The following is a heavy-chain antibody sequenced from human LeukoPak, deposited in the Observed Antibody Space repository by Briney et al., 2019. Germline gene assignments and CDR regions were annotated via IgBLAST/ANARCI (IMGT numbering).Heavy chain of an antibody. CDR1: GFTFSSYW. CDR3: AKLYYYSSGSYDYAFDI. V-gene: IGHV3-7*02. CDR2: IKGDGSEK. Sequence: GGSLRLSCAASGFTFSSYWMTWVRQAPGRGLEWVANIKGDGSEKYYADSVRGQFTISRDNAKNSLYLQMNSLRAEDTAVYYCAKLYYYSSGSYDYAFDIWGQGTIVTVSS. J-gene: IGHJ3*02. D-gene: IGHD3-10*01.